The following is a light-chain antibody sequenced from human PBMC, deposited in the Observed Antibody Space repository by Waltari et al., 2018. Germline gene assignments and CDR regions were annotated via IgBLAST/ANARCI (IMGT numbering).Light chain of an antibody. CDR3: QSYDNSLSGVV. CDR1: SFTTGAGYD. J-gene: IGLJ2*01. CDR2: GNN. Sequence: QSVLPQPPSVSGAPGQRVTISCTGCSFTTGAGYDVHWYQQLPGTAPNILIVGNNRRPSGVPDRLSGAKSGTSASLAIAGLQAEDEADYFCQSYDNSLSGVVFGGWTKLTGL. V-gene: IGLV1-40*01.